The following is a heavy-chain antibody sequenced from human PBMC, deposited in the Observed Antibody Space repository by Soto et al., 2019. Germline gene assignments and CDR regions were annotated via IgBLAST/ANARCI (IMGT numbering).Heavy chain of an antibody. J-gene: IGHJ6*02. D-gene: IGHD3-22*01. CDR3: ARDRGSDITMIVVVTPGYYGMDV. CDR2: INPSGGST. V-gene: IGHV1-46*01. CDR1: GYTFTSYY. Sequence: QVQLVQSGAEVKKPGASVKVSCKASGYTFTSYYMHWVRQAPGQGLEWMGIINPSGGSTSYAQKFQGGVTMTSETSTSTVYMELSSLRSEDTAVYYCARDRGSDITMIVVVTPGYYGMDVWGQGTTVTVSS.